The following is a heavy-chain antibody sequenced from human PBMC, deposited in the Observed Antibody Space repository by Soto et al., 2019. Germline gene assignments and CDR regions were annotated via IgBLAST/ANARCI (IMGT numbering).Heavy chain of an antibody. CDR1: GGSISSSSYY. Sequence: PSETLSLTCTVSGGSISSSSYYWGWIRQPPGKGLEWIGSIYYSGSTYYNPSLKSRVTISVDTSKNQFSLKLSSVTAADTAVYYCARHLGYCSGGSCYQPWENYYYYGMDVWGQGTTVTVS. CDR2: IYYSGST. D-gene: IGHD2-15*01. J-gene: IGHJ6*02. CDR3: ARHLGYCSGGSCYQPWENYYYYGMDV. V-gene: IGHV4-39*01.